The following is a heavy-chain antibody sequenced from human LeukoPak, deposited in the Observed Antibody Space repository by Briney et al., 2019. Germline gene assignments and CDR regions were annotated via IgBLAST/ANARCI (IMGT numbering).Heavy chain of an antibody. V-gene: IGHV5-51*01. J-gene: IGHJ5*02. D-gene: IGHD6-13*01. CDR1: GYSFTSYW. Sequence: PGESLKISCKGSGYSFTSYWIGWVRQMLGKGLEWMGIIYPGDSDTRYSPSFQGQVTISADKSISTAYLQWSSLKASDTAMYYCARQTAAAGNTYNWFDPWGQGTLVTVSS. CDR2: IYPGDSDT. CDR3: ARQTAAAGNTYNWFDP.